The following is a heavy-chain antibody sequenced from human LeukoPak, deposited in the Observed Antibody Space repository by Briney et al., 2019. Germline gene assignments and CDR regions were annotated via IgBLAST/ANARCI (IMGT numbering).Heavy chain of an antibody. D-gene: IGHD4/OR15-4a*01. V-gene: IGHV3-23*01. Sequence: GGSLRLSCAASGFTFSSYAMSWVRQAPGKGLVWVSTVTGRGCSTYYADSVKGRFTISRDNSKNTVYLQMKSLRAEDTAAYYCATLPANYATNYWGQGTLVTVSS. J-gene: IGHJ4*02. CDR1: GFTFSSYA. CDR3: ATLPANYATNY. CDR2: VTGRGCST.